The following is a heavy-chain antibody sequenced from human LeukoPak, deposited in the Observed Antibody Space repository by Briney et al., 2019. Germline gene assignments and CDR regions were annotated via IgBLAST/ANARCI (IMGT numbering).Heavy chain of an antibody. V-gene: IGHV3-7*04. D-gene: IGHD1-7*01. CDR3: GREVPGGTTSLDC. CDR2: IKEDGSDK. CDR1: GFTFSSYW. Sequence: GGSLRLSCAASGFTFSSYWMRWMRQAPGKGLEWGANIKEDGSDKNYVDSVRGRFTISRENAKNGLYLQMNSLRAEDTAVYYCGREVPGGTTSLDCWGQGTVVTVSP. J-gene: IGHJ4*02.